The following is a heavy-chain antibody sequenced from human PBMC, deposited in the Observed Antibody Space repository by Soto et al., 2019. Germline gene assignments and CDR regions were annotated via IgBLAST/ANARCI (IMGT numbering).Heavy chain of an antibody. Sequence: QVQLQESGPGLVKPSQTLSLTCTVSGGPITVGGYSWTGIRRPQGKALEWIGYTYYSGSTYYNPSLKSRVTISVDTSKNQFSLKLSSVTAADTAVYYCARADRTLYDSSGYYHYWGQGTLVTVSS. V-gene: IGHV4-31*03. CDR3: ARADRTLYDSSGYYHY. CDR2: TYYSGST. J-gene: IGHJ4*02. CDR1: GGPITVGGYS. D-gene: IGHD3-22*01.